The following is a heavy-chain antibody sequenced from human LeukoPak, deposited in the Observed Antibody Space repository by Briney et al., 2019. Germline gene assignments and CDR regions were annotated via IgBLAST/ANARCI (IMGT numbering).Heavy chain of an antibody. V-gene: IGHV4-39*07. D-gene: IGHD1-26*01. CDR3: ARFHYSGSLFDY. CDR1: GGSISSSSYY. J-gene: IGHJ4*02. Sequence: SETLSLTCTVSGGSISSSSYYWGWIRQPPGKGLEWIGSIYYSGSTYYNPSLKSRVTISVDTSKNQFSLKLRSVTAADTAVYYCARFHYSGSLFDYWGQGTLVTVSS. CDR2: IYYSGST.